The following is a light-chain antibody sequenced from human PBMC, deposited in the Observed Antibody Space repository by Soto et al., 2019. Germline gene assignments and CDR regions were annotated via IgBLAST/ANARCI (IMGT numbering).Light chain of an antibody. J-gene: IGKJ5*01. V-gene: IGKV3D-20*02. CDR3: QQRSNWPPIT. CDR2: GAS. CDR1: QIVRSTY. Sequence: IVMTQSPATLSVSPGERATLSCRASQIVRSTYLAWFQQKPGQAPMLLIYGASTRATGIPARFSGSGSGTDFTLTISGLEPEDFAVYYCQQRSNWPPITFGQGTRLEIK.